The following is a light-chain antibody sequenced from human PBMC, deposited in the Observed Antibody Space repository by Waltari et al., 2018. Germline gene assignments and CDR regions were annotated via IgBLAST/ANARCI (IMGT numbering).Light chain of an antibody. CDR3: QQLNSYPPT. CDR2: AAS. CDR1: QGISSF. Sequence: QLTQSPSSLSASVGDRVTITCRASQGISSFLDWYQQQAGKAPKLLIYAASTLQSRVPSRFGGSGSGTDFTLTISSLQPEDFATYYCQQLNSYPPTFGGGTKVEIK. V-gene: IGKV1-9*01. J-gene: IGKJ4*01.